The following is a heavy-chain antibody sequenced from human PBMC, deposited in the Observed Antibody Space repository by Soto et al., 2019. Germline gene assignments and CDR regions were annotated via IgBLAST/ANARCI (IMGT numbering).Heavy chain of an antibody. J-gene: IGHJ4*02. D-gene: IGHD4-17*01. Sequence: QVQLQESGPGLVKPSQTLSLTCTVSGGSISSGDYYWSWIRQPPGKGLEWIGYIYYSGSTYYNPSLKSRVTISVDTSKNQFSLKLSSVTAADTAVYYCARTRPDYGDYRSRYFDYWGQGTLVTVSS. CDR2: IYYSGST. CDR1: GGSISSGDYY. CDR3: ARTRPDYGDYRSRYFDY. V-gene: IGHV4-30-4*01.